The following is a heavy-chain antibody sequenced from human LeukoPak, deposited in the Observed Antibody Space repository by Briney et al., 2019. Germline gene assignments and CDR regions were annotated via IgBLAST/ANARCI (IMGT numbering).Heavy chain of an antibody. CDR1: GFTFSSYS. Sequence: GGSLRLSCAASGFTFSSYSMNWVRQAPGKGLEWVSSISSSSSYIYYADSVKGRFTISRDNAKNTVYLQTNSLRLEDTAMYYCAREYLSLDSWGQGTPVTVSS. CDR3: AREYLSLDS. CDR2: ISSSSSYI. V-gene: IGHV3-21*01. D-gene: IGHD2-2*01. J-gene: IGHJ4*02.